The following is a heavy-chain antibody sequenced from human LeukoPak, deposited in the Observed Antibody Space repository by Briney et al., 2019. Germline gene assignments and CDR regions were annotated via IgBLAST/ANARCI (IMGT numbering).Heavy chain of an antibody. D-gene: IGHD3-10*01. CDR1: GGSISSYY. CDR2: IYYSGST. J-gene: IGHJ4*02. V-gene: IGHV4-59*08. Sequence: SETLSLTCTVSGGSISSYYWSWIRQPPGKGLEWIGYIYYSGSTNYNPSLKSRVTISVDTSKNQFSLKLSSVTAADTAVYYCARSYGSGSSPFKYWGQGTLVTVSS. CDR3: ARSYGSGSSPFKY.